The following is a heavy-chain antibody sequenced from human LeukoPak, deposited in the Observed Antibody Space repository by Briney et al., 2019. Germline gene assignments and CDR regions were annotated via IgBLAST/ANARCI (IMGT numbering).Heavy chain of an antibody. J-gene: IGHJ4*02. Sequence: ASVKVSCKASGYTFTGYYMHWVRQAPGQGLEWMGWINPNGGGTNYAQKFQGRVTMTRDTSISTAYMELSRLRSDDTAVYYCARARLGYCSSVSCYQENWGQGTLVTVSS. V-gene: IGHV1-2*02. D-gene: IGHD2-2*01. CDR2: INPNGGGT. CDR1: GYTFTGYY. CDR3: ARARLGYCSSVSCYQEN.